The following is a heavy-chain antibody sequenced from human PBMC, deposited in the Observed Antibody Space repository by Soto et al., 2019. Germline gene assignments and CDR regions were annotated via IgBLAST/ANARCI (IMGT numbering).Heavy chain of an antibody. CDR2: IYSGGGI. CDR3: ARPRALSGGSGRSGGWCDP. D-gene: IGHD6-19*01. Sequence: EVQLVESGGGLVQPGGSLRLSCAASGFTDSTYHMSWVRQTPRKGLERDSGIYSGGGIYYADYVKGRFTISRDNSKNTLYLQMSSLRVEDTAVYYCARPRALSGGSGRSGGWCDPCGQGSLVTVTS. CDR1: GFTDSTYH. V-gene: IGHV3-53*01. J-gene: IGHJ5*02.